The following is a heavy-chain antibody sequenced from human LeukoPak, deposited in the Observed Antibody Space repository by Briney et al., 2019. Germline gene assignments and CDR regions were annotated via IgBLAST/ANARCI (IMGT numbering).Heavy chain of an antibody. CDR2: ITPDGSRT. CDR3: VKDFVGARDY. D-gene: IGHD1-26*01. Sequence: GGSLRLSCVASGFTLRTYWMHWVRQAPWKGLVWVSRITPDGSRTDHADSVRGRFTISRDDSKNTLYLQMDSLRAEDTAVYYCVKDFVGARDYWGQGTLVTVSS. V-gene: IGHV3-74*01. J-gene: IGHJ4*02. CDR1: GFTLRTYW.